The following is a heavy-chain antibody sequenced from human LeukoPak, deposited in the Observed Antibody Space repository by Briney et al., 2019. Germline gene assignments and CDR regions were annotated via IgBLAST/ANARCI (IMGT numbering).Heavy chain of an antibody. CDR2: ITDSSTST. D-gene: IGHD6-13*01. CDR3: AKGSSSSQPYYFDY. CDR1: GFTFNNYA. Sequence: GGSLRLSCAASGFTFNNYAMNWVRQAPGKGLEWVSAITDSSTSTYYADSVKGRFTISRHNSKNTLYLQMNSLRAEDTAVYYCAKGSSSSQPYYFDYWGQGTLVTVSS. J-gene: IGHJ4*02. V-gene: IGHV3-23*01.